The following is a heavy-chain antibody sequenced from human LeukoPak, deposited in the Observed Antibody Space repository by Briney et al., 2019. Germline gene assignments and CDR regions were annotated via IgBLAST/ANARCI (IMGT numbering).Heavy chain of an antibody. CDR3: ARDDGPAVPVAMNFDY. CDR2: IWYDGSNK. Sequence: GGSLRLSCAASGFTFSSYDMHWVRQAPGKGLEWVAVIWYDGSNKYYADSVKGRFTISRDNSKNTLYLQMNSLRAENTAVYYCARDDGPAVPVAMNFDYWGQGTLVTVSS. D-gene: IGHD2-2*01. V-gene: IGHV3-33*01. CDR1: GFTFSSYD. J-gene: IGHJ4*02.